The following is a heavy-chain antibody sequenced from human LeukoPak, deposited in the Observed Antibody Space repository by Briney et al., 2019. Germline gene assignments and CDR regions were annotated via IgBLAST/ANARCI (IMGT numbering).Heavy chain of an antibody. V-gene: IGHV4-39*07. D-gene: IGHD3-3*01. CDR3: ARDSGVYDFWSGPNYYMDV. CDR1: GGSISSSSYY. J-gene: IGHJ6*03. CDR2: IYYSGST. Sequence: SETLSLTCTVSGGSISSSSYYWGWIRQPPGKGLEWIRSIYYSGSTYYNPSLKSRVTISVDTSKNQFSLKLSSVTAADTAVYYCARDSGVYDFWSGPNYYMDVWGKGTTVTVSS.